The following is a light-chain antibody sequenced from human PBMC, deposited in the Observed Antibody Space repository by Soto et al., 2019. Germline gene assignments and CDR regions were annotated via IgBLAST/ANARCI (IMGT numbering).Light chain of an antibody. CDR1: LNIGDS. Sequence: DIQITQSPSSLSASVGYRVTITCRASLNIGDSLSWFQQKAGKPPTQLIYGASALQSGVPARFSGSASGKDLTLTIRNMQREDFATYYSIQTSNLPRTFGRGTKG. CDR3: IQTSNLPRT. V-gene: IGKV1-39*01. J-gene: IGKJ4*02. CDR2: GAS.